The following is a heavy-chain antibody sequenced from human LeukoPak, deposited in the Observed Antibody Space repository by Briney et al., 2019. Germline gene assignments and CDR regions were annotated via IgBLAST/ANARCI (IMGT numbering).Heavy chain of an antibody. D-gene: IGHD4-17*01. CDR3: AKDDYGDPGIFDY. CDR2: ISYDGSNK. V-gene: IGHV3-30*18. J-gene: IGHJ4*02. Sequence: GGSLRLSCAASGFTFSSYGMHWVRQAPGKGLEWVAVISYDGSNKYYADSVKGRFTISRDNSKNTLYLQMNSLRAEDTAVYYCAKDDYGDPGIFDYWGQGTLATVSS. CDR1: GFTFSSYG.